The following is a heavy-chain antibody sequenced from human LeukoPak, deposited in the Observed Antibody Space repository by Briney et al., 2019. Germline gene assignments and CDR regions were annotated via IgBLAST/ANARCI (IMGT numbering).Heavy chain of an antibody. CDR3: ARVGYYDSSGYRGYYYYYYMDV. D-gene: IGHD3-22*01. CDR1: GGSISSGSYY. Sequence: SQTLSLTCTVSGGSISSGSYYWSWIRQPAGKGLEWIGRIYTSWSTNYNPSLKSRVTISVDTSKNQFSLKLSSVTAADTAVYYCARVGYYDSSGYRGYYYYYYMDVWGKGTTVTVSS. V-gene: IGHV4-61*02. CDR2: IYTSWST. J-gene: IGHJ6*03.